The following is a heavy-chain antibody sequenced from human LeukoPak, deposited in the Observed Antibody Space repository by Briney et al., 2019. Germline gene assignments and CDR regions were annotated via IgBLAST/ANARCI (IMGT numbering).Heavy chain of an antibody. CDR2: ISGSGGST. CDR3: VRAIPAAVLGAFDI. J-gene: IGHJ3*02. V-gene: IGHV3-23*01. D-gene: IGHD2-2*02. Sequence: GGSLRLSCAASGFTFSSYAMSWVRQAPGKGLEWVSGISGSGGSTYYADSVKGRFTISRDNSKNTLYLQMNSLRAEDTAIYYCVRAIPAAVLGAFDIWGQGTMVTVSS. CDR1: GFTFSSYA.